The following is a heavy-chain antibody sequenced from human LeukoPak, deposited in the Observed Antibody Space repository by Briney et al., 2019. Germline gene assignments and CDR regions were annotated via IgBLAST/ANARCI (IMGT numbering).Heavy chain of an antibody. J-gene: IGHJ4*02. CDR1: GYSISSGYY. V-gene: IGHV4-38-2*02. Sequence: SETLSLTCTVSGYSISSGYYWGWIRQPPGKGLEWIGSIYHSGSTYYNPSLKSRVTISVDTSKNQFSLKLSSVTAADTAVYYCARVLRYSFGFDYWGQGTLVTVSS. CDR3: ARVLRYSFGFDY. D-gene: IGHD3-9*01. CDR2: IYHSGST.